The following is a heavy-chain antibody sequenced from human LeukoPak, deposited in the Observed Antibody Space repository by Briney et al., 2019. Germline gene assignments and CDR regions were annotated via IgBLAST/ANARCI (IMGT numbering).Heavy chain of an antibody. J-gene: IGHJ5*02. Sequence: ASVKVSCKASGYIFTYYGISWVRQAPGQGLEWMAWISTYNHDINYAQNIRGRVILTTDTSTNTAYMELASLGSDDTAVYYCVRDYFCSGGTCDDCFDPWGQGTLVTVSS. CDR1: GYIFTYYG. CDR2: ISTYNHDI. D-gene: IGHD2-15*01. CDR3: VRDYFCSGGTCDDCFDP. V-gene: IGHV1-18*01.